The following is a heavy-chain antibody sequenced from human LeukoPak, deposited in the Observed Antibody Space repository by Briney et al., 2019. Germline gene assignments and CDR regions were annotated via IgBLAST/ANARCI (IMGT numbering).Heavy chain of an antibody. CDR3: ARTYYYDSSGYYPYY. Sequence: ASVKVSCKASGYTFTSYYMHWVRQAPGQGLEWMGIINPSGGSTSYAQKFHGRVTMTRDTSTSTVYMELSSLRSEDTAVYYCARTYYYDSSGYYPYYWGQGTLVTVSS. D-gene: IGHD3-22*01. J-gene: IGHJ4*02. CDR2: INPSGGST. V-gene: IGHV1-46*01. CDR1: GYTFTSYY.